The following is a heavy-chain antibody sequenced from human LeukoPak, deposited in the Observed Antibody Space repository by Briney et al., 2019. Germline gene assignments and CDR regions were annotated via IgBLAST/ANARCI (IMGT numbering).Heavy chain of an antibody. D-gene: IGHD6-13*01. J-gene: IGHJ4*02. CDR1: GFTFGSYG. Sequence: GGSLRLSCAASGFTFGSYGIHWVRQAPGKGLEWVAFIRYDGNKKYYADSVKGRFTISRDNSKNTLYLQMNSLRGEDTAVYYCAKGASWSKIDSWGQGTLVTVSS. CDR2: IRYDGNKK. V-gene: IGHV3-30*02. CDR3: AKGASWSKIDS.